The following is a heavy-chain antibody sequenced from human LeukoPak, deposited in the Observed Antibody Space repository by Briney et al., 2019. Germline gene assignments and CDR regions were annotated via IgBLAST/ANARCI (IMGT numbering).Heavy chain of an antibody. CDR1: GGSFSGYH. Sequence: PSETLSLTCAVYGGSFSGYHWSWIRQPPGKGLEWIGEINHSGSTNYNPPLKSRVTISVDTSKNQFSLKLSSVTAADTAVYYCARVSGFYYYGSGTANYYYYGMDVWGQGTTVTVSS. CDR3: ARVSGFYYYGSGTANYYYYGMDV. D-gene: IGHD3-10*01. V-gene: IGHV4-34*01. CDR2: INHSGST. J-gene: IGHJ6*02.